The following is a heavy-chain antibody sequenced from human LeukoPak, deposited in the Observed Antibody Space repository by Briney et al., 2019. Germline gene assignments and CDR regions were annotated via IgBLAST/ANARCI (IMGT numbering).Heavy chain of an antibody. D-gene: IGHD6-6*01. CDR2: INHSGST. J-gene: IGHJ5*02. CDR3: ARGLGIAARGWFAP. CDR1: GGSFSGYY. V-gene: IGHV4-34*01. Sequence: SETLSLTCAVYGGSFSGYYWSWIRQPPGKGLEWIGEINHSGSTNYNPSLKSRVTISVDTSKNQFSLKLSSVTAADTAVYYCARGLGIAARGWFAPWGQGTLVTVSS.